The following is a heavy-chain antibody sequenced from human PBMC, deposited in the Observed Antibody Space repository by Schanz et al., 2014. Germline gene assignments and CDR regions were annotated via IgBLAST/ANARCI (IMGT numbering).Heavy chain of an antibody. Sequence: QVQLVQSGAEVKKPGASMKVSCKASGRTFIVYHVLHWLRQAPGQGLEWMGWINPDSGDTNYVQNFQGRVTMTRDTSITTAYMDLSRLTSDDTAVYYCARVYRWQHILGHFDSWGQGSLVTVSS. V-gene: IGHV1-2*02. J-gene: IGHJ4*02. D-gene: IGHD6-13*01. CDR2: INPDSGDT. CDR1: GRTFIVYH. CDR3: ARVYRWQHILGHFDS.